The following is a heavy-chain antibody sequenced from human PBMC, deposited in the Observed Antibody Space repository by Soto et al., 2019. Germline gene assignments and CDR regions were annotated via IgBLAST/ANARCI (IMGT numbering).Heavy chain of an antibody. V-gene: IGHV4-31*03. Sequence: SETLSLTCTVSGGSISSGGYYWSWIRQHPGKGLEWIGYIYYSGSTYYNPSLKNRVTISVDTSKNQFSLKLSSVTAADTAVYYCASSPLYSYGSPPTYGMDVWGQGTTVTAP. CDR2: IYYSGST. CDR1: GGSISSGGYY. J-gene: IGHJ6*02. D-gene: IGHD5-18*01. CDR3: ASSPLYSYGSPPTYGMDV.